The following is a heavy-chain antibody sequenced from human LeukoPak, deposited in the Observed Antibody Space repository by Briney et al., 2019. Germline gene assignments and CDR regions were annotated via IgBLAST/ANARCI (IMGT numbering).Heavy chain of an antibody. V-gene: IGHV3-7*04. CDR3: ARDLKGFNL. CDR2: IKQDGSQE. J-gene: IGHJ5*02. Sequence: GGSLRLSCVASGFYFSAYLMSWVRQAPGKGLEWVANIKQDGSQEFYLDSVKGRFTISRDNGNNSLYLHMSRLRIEDPAVYYCARDLKGFNLWGQGALVTVSS. CDR1: GFYFSAYL.